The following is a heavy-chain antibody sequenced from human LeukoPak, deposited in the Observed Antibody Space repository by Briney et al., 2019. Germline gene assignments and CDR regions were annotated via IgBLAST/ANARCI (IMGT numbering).Heavy chain of an antibody. D-gene: IGHD4-17*01. CDR2: IYYSGST. CDR3: AREMESYGDYVGNWFDP. J-gene: IGHJ5*02. V-gene: IGHV4-59*01. CDR1: GGSISSYY. Sequence: PLETLSLTCTVSGGSISSYYWSWIRQPPGKGLEWIGYIYYSGSTNYNPSLKSRVTISVDTSKNQFSLKLSSVTAADTAVYYCAREMESYGDYVGNWFDPWGQGTLVTVSS.